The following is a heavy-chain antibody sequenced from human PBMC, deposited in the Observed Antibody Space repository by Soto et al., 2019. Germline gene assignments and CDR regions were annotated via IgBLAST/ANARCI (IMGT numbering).Heavy chain of an antibody. CDR1: GYTFTSYA. J-gene: IGHJ6*03. Sequence: ASMKVSCKASGYTFTSYAMHWVRQAPGQRLEWMGWINAGNGNTKYSQKFQGRVTITRDTSASTAYMELSSLRSEDTAVYYCATVSQGYGGSYYYCYMDVWGKRTTVTVFS. V-gene: IGHV1-3*01. CDR3: ATVSQGYGGSYYYCYMDV. D-gene: IGHD1-1*01. CDR2: INAGNGNT.